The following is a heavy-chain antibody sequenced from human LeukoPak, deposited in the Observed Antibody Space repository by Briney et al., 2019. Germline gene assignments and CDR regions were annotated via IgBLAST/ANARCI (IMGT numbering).Heavy chain of an antibody. CDR1: GFTFSNYG. Sequence: TGRSLRLSCAASGFTFSNYGMHWVRQGPGQGLEWVSTITGSGGNTDYADSVKGRFTISRDNSKNTLYLQMHSLRAEDTAVYYCAVDWYDSSGYGTFDYWGQGTLVTVSS. CDR2: ITGSGGNT. CDR3: AVDWYDSSGYGTFDY. J-gene: IGHJ4*02. D-gene: IGHD3-22*01. V-gene: IGHV3-23*01.